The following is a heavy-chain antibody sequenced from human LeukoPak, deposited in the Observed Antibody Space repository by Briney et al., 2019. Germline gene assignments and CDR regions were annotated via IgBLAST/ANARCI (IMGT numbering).Heavy chain of an antibody. Sequence: PSETLSLTCAVYGGSFSGYYWSWIRQPPGKGLEWIGEINHSGSTNYNPSLKSRVTISVDTSKNQFSLKLSSVTAADTAVYYCARVIHIVVVPAATRDNWFDPWGQGTLVTVSS. J-gene: IGHJ5*02. V-gene: IGHV4-34*01. CDR1: GGSFSGYY. CDR2: INHSGST. CDR3: ARVIHIVVVPAATRDNWFDP. D-gene: IGHD2-2*01.